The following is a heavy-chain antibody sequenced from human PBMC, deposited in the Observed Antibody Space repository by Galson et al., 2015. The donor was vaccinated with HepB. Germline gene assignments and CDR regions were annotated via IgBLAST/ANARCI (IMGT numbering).Heavy chain of an antibody. CDR1: GFTFSDHY. CDR3: ARDRDSSGFFDALDL. CDR2: ISSRSSHT. V-gene: IGHV3-11*06. J-gene: IGHJ3*01. Sequence: SLRLSCAASGFTFSDHYMSWIRQAPGKGLEWVSYISSRSSHTHYADSVKGRFTISRDNAENSLYLQMDSLRAEDTAVYFCARDRDSSGFFDALDLWGQGTMVTVSS. D-gene: IGHD3-22*01.